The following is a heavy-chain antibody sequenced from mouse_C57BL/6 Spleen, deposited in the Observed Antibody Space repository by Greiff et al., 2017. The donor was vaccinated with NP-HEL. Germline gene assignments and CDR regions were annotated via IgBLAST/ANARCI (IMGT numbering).Heavy chain of an antibody. CDR3: ARREVIYSPWFAY. V-gene: IGHV1-55*01. CDR2: IYPGSGST. D-gene: IGHD1-3*01. Sequence: VQLQQSGAELVKPGASVKMSCKASGYTFTSYWITWVKQRPGQGLEWIGDIYPGSGSTNYNEKFKSKATLTVDTSSSTAYMQLSSLTSEDSAVYYCARREVIYSPWFAYWGQGTLVTVSA. CDR1: GYTFTSYW. J-gene: IGHJ3*01.